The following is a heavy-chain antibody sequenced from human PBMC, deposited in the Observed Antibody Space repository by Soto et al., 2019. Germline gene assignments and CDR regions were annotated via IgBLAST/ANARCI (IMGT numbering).Heavy chain of an antibody. CDR3: ARARYRSGCYYRRDWFDP. V-gene: IGHV4-30-2*01. CDR1: GGSISRGGYS. D-gene: IGHD3-10*01. CDR2: IYHGGST. J-gene: IGHJ5*02. Sequence: SETLSLTCAVSGGSISRGGYSWSWIRQPPGKGLEWIGYIYHGGSTYYNPSLKSRVTISLDRSKNQFSLKLSSVTAADTAVYYCARARYRSGCYYRRDWFDPWGQGTLVTVSS.